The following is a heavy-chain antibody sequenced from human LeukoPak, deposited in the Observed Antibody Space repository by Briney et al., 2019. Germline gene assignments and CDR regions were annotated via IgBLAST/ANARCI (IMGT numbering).Heavy chain of an antibody. J-gene: IGHJ4*02. CDR1: GFTFSSYA. CDR2: ISGSGGST. Sequence: GGSLRLSCAASGFTFSSYAMSWVRQAPGKGLEWVSAISGSGGSTYYADSVKGRFTISRDNSKNTLYLQMNSLRAEDTAVYYCAKDWGDSSGYYYLKLDYFDYWGQGTLVTFSS. D-gene: IGHD3-22*01. CDR3: AKDWGDSSGYYYLKLDYFDY. V-gene: IGHV3-23*01.